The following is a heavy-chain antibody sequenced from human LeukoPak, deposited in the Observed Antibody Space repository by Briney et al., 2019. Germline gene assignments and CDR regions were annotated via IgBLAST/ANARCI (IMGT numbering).Heavy chain of an antibody. J-gene: IGHJ3*02. CDR2: ISGSGGST. D-gene: IGHD6-13*01. V-gene: IGHV3-23*01. Sequence: GGSLRLSCAASGFTFSCYAMSWVRQAPGKGLEWVSAISGSGGSTYYADSVKGRFTISRDNSKNTLYLQMNSLRAEDTAVYYCAESSSWPGDAFDIWGQGTMVTVSS. CDR3: AESSSWPGDAFDI. CDR1: GFTFSCYA.